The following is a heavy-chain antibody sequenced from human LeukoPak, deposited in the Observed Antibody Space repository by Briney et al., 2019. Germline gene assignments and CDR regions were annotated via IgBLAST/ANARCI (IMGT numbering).Heavy chain of an antibody. CDR2: IYNAVT. D-gene: IGHD3-10*01. Sequence: PGGSLRLSCAASGFTFSSYAMSWVRQAPGKGLEWVSLIYNAVTYADSVKGRFTISRDDSKNTLNLQMNSLRADDTAVYYCARLRGNTMVEYWGQGTLVTVSS. J-gene: IGHJ4*02. CDR3: ARLRGNTMVEY. CDR1: GFTFSSYA. V-gene: IGHV3-23*03.